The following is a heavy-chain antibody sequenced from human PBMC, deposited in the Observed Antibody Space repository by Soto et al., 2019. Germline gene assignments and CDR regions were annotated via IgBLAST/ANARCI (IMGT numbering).Heavy chain of an antibody. Sequence: GESLKISCKTSGYNFDNYWIIWVRQMPGKGLEWMGRVDPSDSYVNYSPSLQGHIAISIDKSINTAYLQWSSPKASDTAIYYCASPKGGTDWLAPWGQGTLVTVSS. CDR3: ASPKGGTDWLAP. CDR1: GYNFDNYW. V-gene: IGHV5-10-1*01. CDR2: VDPSDSYV. J-gene: IGHJ5*01. D-gene: IGHD3-16*01.